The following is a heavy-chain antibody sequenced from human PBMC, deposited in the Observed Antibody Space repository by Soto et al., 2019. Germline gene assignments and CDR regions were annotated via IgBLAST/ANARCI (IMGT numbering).Heavy chain of an antibody. Sequence: EAQLLESGGDWAQPGGSLRLSCAASGFTFSSHGMSWFRQAPGKGLEWIAGLSRGGGTTYYADSVNGRFTISRDNSKNTLDLIMNSLKVEDTALYYCAKDGQYRTDGFDVWGQGTMVTVSS. CDR3: AKDGQYRTDGFDV. D-gene: IGHD6-6*01. CDR2: LSRGGGTT. V-gene: IGHV3-23*01. CDR1: GFTFSSHG. J-gene: IGHJ3*01.